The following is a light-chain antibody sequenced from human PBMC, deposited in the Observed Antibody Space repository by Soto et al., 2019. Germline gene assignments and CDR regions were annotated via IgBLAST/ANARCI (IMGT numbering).Light chain of an antibody. J-gene: IGKJ3*01. Sequence: DLQMTQSPSSVSASVGDGVTITCRASKDINSFLAWYQQKPGKAPKLLIYAASTLHIGLPSRFRDRGSGTAFTLTVSSLQPEDFATFFFQQTNHIPCTFGPGIKGEI. V-gene: IGKV1-12*01. CDR2: AAS. CDR3: QQTNHIPCT. CDR1: KDINSF.